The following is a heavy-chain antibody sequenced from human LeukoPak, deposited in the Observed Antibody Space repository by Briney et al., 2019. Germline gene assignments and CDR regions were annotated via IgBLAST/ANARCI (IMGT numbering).Heavy chain of an antibody. J-gene: IGHJ4*02. CDR2: MNPNSGNT. V-gene: IGHV1-8*03. CDR1: GYTFTSYD. D-gene: IGHD7-27*01. Sequence: ASVKVSCKASGYTFTSYDINWVRQATGQGLEWMGWMNPNSGNTGYAQKFQGGVTITRNTSISTAYMELSSLRSEDTAVYYCARGSPEALTGEGFDYWGQGTLVTVSS. CDR3: ARGSPEALTGEGFDY.